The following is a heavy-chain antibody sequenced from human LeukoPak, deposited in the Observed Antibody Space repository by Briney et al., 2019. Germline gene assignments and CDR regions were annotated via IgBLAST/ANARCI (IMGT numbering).Heavy chain of an antibody. Sequence: GGSLRLSCAASGFTFSSYAMHWVRQAPGKGLEWVAVISYDGSNKYYADSVKGRFTISRDNSKNTLYLQMNSLRAEDTAVYYCARWNDPPRDSSGYFDYWGQGTLVTVSS. CDR3: ARWNDPPRDSSGYFDY. CDR1: GFTFSSYA. J-gene: IGHJ4*02. V-gene: IGHV3-30*04. CDR2: ISYDGSNK. D-gene: IGHD3-22*01.